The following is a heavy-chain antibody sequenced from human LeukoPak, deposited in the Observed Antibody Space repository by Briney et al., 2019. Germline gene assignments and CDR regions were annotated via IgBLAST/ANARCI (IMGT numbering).Heavy chain of an antibody. CDR1: GGSIISNNHY. CDR2: ISYSGGT. V-gene: IGHV4-39*01. Sequence: SETLSLTCTVSGGSIISNNHYWGWTRQPPGKGLEWFGSISYSGGTAYNPSLRSLVTISVDTSKNQFSLKLSSVTAADTAVYYCARHAPWYYGMDVWGQGTTVTVSS. CDR3: ARHAPWYYGMDV. J-gene: IGHJ6*02.